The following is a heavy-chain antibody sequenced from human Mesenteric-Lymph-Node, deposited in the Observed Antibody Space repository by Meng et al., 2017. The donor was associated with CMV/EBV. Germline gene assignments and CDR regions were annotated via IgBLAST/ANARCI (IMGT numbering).Heavy chain of an antibody. D-gene: IGHD7-27*01. V-gene: IGHV3-53*01. J-gene: IGHJ5*02. CDR2: IYSGGIT. CDR3: ARGRQQQLGWFDP. CDR1: GFTFSSYD. Sequence: GESLKISCAASGFTFSSYDMHWVRQATGKGLEWVSGIYSGGITDYADSVKGRFTISRDNSKNTLYLQMNSLRAEDTAVYYCARGRQQQLGWFDPWGQGTLVTVSS.